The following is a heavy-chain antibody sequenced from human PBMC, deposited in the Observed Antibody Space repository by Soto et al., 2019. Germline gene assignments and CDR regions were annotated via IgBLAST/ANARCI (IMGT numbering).Heavy chain of an antibody. D-gene: IGHD5-18*01. J-gene: IGHJ5*02. CDR1: GYTFTSYA. CDR2: INAGNGNT. CDR3: ARDQSLKHRDLQRWFDP. V-gene: IGHV1-3*01. Sequence: VASVKVSCKASGYTFTSYAMHWVRQAPGQRLEWMGWINAGNGNTKYSQKFQGRVTITRDTSASTAYMELSSLRSEDTAVYYCARDQSLKHRDLQRWFDPWGQGTLVTVSS.